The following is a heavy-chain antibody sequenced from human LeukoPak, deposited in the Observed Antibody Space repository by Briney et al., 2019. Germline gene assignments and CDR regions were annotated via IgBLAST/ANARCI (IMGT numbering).Heavy chain of an antibody. D-gene: IGHD6-19*01. CDR3: AKTGSSGWYYFDY. CDR1: GFTFSSYA. Sequence: PGGSLRLSCAASGFTFSSYAMSWVRQAPGKGLEWVSTVSGSGGSTYYADSVKGRFTISRDNSKNTLYLQMNSLRADDTAVYYCAKTGSSGWYYFDYWDQGTLVTVSS. V-gene: IGHV3-23*01. J-gene: IGHJ4*02. CDR2: VSGSGGST.